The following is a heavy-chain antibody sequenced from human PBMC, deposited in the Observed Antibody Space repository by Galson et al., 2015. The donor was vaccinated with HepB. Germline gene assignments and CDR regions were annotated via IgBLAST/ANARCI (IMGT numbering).Heavy chain of an antibody. Sequence: SLRLSCAASGFTFSSYAMHWVRQAPGKGLEWVAVISYDGSNKYYADSVKGRFTISRDNSKNTLYLQMNSLRAEDTAVYYCARSPPGQLGSYYYYYMDVWGKGTTVTVSS. CDR3: ARSPPGQLGSYYYYYMDV. CDR1: GFTFSSYA. J-gene: IGHJ6*03. CDR2: ISYDGSNK. D-gene: IGHD6-6*01. V-gene: IGHV3-30-3*01.